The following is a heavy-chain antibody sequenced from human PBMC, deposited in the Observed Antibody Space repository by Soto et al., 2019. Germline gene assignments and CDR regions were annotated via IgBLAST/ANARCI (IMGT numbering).Heavy chain of an antibody. J-gene: IGHJ5*01. D-gene: IGHD7-27*01. V-gene: IGHV4-30-4*01. CDR1: GDSISNLDYF. CDR2: IYKSATT. Sequence: SETLSLTCSVSGDSISNLDYFWAWIRQPPGQALEYIGYIYKSATTYYNPSFESRVAISVDTSKSQFSLNVTSVTAADTALYFCARGRYCLTGRCFPNWFDSWGQGALVTVSS. CDR3: ARGRYCLTGRCFPNWFDS.